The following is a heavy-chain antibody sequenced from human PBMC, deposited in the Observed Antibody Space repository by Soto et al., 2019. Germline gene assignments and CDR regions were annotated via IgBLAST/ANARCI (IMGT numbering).Heavy chain of an antibody. CDR1: GFTFSDHY. V-gene: IGHV3-72*01. J-gene: IGHJ4*01. D-gene: IGHD4-4*01. CDR3: SRAGILTTPYYFDY. Sequence: GGSLRLSCAAFGFTFSDHYMDWVRQAPGKGLEWVGRIRNKANSYTTEYAASVKGRFTVSRDDSKNSLFLQMNSLKTEDTAVYYCSRAGILTTPYYFDYWGQGTLVTVSS. CDR2: IRNKANSYTT.